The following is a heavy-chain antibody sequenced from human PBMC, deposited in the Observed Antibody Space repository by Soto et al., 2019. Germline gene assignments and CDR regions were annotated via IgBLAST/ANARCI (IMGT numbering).Heavy chain of an antibody. Sequence: EVQLVESAGGLVKPGGSLRLSCAASGFTFSSYSMNWVRQAPGKGLEWVSSISSSSSYIYYADSVKGRFTISRDNAKNSLYLQMNSLRAEDTAVYYCARDGITMVRGVIPPIDYWGQGTLVTVSS. CDR2: ISSSSSYI. CDR1: GFTFSSYS. V-gene: IGHV3-21*01. D-gene: IGHD3-10*01. J-gene: IGHJ4*02. CDR3: ARDGITMVRGVIPPIDY.